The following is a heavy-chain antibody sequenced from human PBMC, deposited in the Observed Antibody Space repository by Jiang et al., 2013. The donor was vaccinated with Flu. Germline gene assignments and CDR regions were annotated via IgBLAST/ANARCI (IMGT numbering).Heavy chain of an antibody. Sequence: KPTQTLTLTCTFSGFSLSTSGMCVSWIRQPPGKALEWLARIDWDDDKYYSTSLKTRLTISKDTSKNQVVLTMTNMDPVDTATYYCARQNYDSSGYPGDFDYWGQGTLVTVSS. D-gene: IGHD3-22*01. CDR3: ARQNYDSSGYPGDFDY. V-gene: IGHV2-70*11. CDR2: IDWDDDK. CDR1: GFSLSTSGMC. J-gene: IGHJ4*02.